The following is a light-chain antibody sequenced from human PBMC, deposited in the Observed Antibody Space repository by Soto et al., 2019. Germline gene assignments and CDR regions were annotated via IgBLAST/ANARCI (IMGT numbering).Light chain of an antibody. CDR2: GNS. Sequence: QSVLTQPPSVSGAPGQRVTISCTGSSSNIGAGYDVHWYQQLPGTAPKLLIYGNSNRPSGVPDRVSGSKSGTSASLAITGLQAEDEADYYCQSYDSSLSGSVFGGGTKLTVL. CDR1: SSNIGAGYD. J-gene: IGLJ2*01. CDR3: QSYDSSLSGSV. V-gene: IGLV1-40*01.